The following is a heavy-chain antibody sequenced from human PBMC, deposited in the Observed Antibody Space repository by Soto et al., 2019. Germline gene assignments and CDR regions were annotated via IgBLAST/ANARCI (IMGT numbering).Heavy chain of an antibody. V-gene: IGHV1-2*04. D-gene: IGHD5-18*01. CDR2: INPNSGGT. J-gene: IGHJ6*02. CDR3: ARDKVDTDYYYYYGMDV. Sequence: GASVKVSCKASGYTFTGYYMPWGRPAPGQGLEWMGWINPNSGGTNYAQKFQGWVTMTRDTSISTAYMELSRLRSDDTAVYYCARDKVDTDYYYYYGMDVWGRGTTVTVSS. CDR1: GYTFTGYY.